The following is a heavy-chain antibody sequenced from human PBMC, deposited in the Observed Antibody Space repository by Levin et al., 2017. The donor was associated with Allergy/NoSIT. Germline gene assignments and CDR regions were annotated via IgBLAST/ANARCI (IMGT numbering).Heavy chain of an antibody. V-gene: IGHV3-23*01. CDR3: AKYTPGGSSWGGYFDY. CDR2: ISGSGGST. CDR1: GFTFSSYA. Sequence: GGSLRLSCAASGFTFSSYAMSWVRQAPGKGLEWVSAISGSGGSTYYADSVKGRFTISRDNSKNTLYLQMNSLRAEDPAGYYCAKYTPGGSSWGGYFDYWGQGTLVTVSS. D-gene: IGHD6-13*01. J-gene: IGHJ4*02.